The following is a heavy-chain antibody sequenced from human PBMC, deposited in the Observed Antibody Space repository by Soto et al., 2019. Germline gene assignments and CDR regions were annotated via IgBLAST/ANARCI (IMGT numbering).Heavy chain of an antibody. D-gene: IGHD6-13*01. J-gene: IGHJ4*02. CDR2: ISSSSSTI. Sequence: EVYLVESGGGLVQPGGSLRLSCAASGFTFGSHSMNWVRQAPGKGLEWVSYISSSSSTIHYADSVKGRFTISRDNAKNSLFLRRSSLRDEDTAVYFCARDGGLAGTFDYWGQGTLVTVSS. V-gene: IGHV3-48*02. CDR1: GFTFGSHS. CDR3: ARDGGLAGTFDY.